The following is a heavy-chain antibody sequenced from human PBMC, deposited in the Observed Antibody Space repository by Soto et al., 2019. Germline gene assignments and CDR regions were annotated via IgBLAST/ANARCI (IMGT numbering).Heavy chain of an antibody. V-gene: IGHV1-18*01. J-gene: IGHJ6*02. CDR1: GYTFTSYG. Sequence: QVQLVQSGAEVKKPGASVKVSCKASGYTFTSYGISWVRQAPGQGLEWMGWISAYNGNTNYAQKLQGRVTMTTATSASTAYVELRSRRSDDTAVYYFARGAEAGSGTTRRPYYYYGMDVWGQGTTVTVSS. CDR3: ARGAEAGSGTTRRPYYYYGMDV. D-gene: IGHD3-10*01. CDR2: ISAYNGNT.